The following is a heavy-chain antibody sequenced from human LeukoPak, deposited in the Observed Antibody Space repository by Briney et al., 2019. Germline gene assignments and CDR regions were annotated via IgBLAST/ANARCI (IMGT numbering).Heavy chain of an antibody. Sequence: PSETLSLTCTVSGGSISDSNYYWGWIHQPPGRGLEWIANIYYSGSAYYSPSLKSRVTVSIDTSKNQFSLKLNSVTAADTAVYYCARQSTIAAARIDPWGQGTQVTVSS. D-gene: IGHD6-25*01. V-gene: IGHV4-39*01. CDR1: GGSISDSNYY. CDR2: IYYSGSA. CDR3: ARQSTIAAARIDP. J-gene: IGHJ5*02.